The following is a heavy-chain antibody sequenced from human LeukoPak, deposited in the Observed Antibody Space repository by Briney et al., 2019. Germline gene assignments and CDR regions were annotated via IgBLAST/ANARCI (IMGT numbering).Heavy chain of an antibody. CDR2: IMPLFGTA. V-gene: IGHV1-69*05. D-gene: IGHD3-22*01. CDR3: ARDSSGYPDDAFDI. J-gene: IGHJ3*02. CDR1: GGTFNNSA. Sequence: ASVKVSCKTSGGTFNNSAISWVRQAPGQGLEWLGGIMPLFGTAGYAQKFQGRVTITKDESTRTVYLELTSLTSDDTAVYYCARDSSGYPDDAFDIWGQGTMVTVSS.